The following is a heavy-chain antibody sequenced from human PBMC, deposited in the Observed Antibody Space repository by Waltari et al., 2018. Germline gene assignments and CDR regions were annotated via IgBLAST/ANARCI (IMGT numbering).Heavy chain of an antibody. CDR2: ISGSGGST. Sequence: EVQLVESGGGLVQPGGSLRLSCAASGFTFSSYAMTWVPHPPGKGLEWVSAISGSGGSTYYADSVKGRFTISRDNSKNTLYLQMNSLRAEDTAVYYCAKAAVADKLSRFDYWGQGTLVTVSS. CDR1: GFTFSSYA. J-gene: IGHJ4*02. D-gene: IGHD6-19*01. CDR3: AKAAVADKLSRFDY. V-gene: IGHV3-23*04.